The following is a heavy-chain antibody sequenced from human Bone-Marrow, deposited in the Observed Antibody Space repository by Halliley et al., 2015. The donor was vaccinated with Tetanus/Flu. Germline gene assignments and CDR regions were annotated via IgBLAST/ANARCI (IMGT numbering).Heavy chain of an antibody. Sequence: QLVQSGGGLVQPGRSLRLSCTGSGFSFGDYVMSWVRQAPGKGLEWVGFIRSKPHGGTTEYAASVKGRFTISRDDSKSIAYLQMNSLKTEDTAVYYCARQAAFGYSYGYGWCDPWGQGTLVTVSS. CDR2: IRSKPHGGTT. D-gene: IGHD5-18*01. CDR3: ARQAAFGYSYGYGWCDP. J-gene: IGHJ5*02. V-gene: IGHV3-49*04. CDR1: GFSFGDYV.